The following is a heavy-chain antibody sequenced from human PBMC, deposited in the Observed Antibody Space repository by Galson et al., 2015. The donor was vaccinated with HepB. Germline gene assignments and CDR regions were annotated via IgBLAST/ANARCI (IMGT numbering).Heavy chain of an antibody. J-gene: IGHJ2*01. Sequence: SVTVSCKASGSTFTSYYMHWVRQAPGQGLEWMGIINPSGGGTSYAQKFQGRVTMTRDTSTSTVYMELSSLRSEDTAVYYCARNSRGGGYFDLWGRGTLVTVSS. CDR3: ARNSRGGGYFDL. CDR1: GSTFTSYY. D-gene: IGHD6-25*01. V-gene: IGHV1-46*01. CDR2: INPSGGGT.